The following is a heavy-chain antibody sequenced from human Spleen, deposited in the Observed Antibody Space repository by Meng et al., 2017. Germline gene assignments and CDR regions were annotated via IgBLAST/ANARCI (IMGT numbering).Heavy chain of an antibody. V-gene: IGHV4-34*01. D-gene: IGHD4-11*01. J-gene: IGHJ4*02. CDR1: GGSFSDYY. CDR2: INHSGST. Sequence: QVQLTQWGEGLLKPSETLSITCVVSGGSFSDYYWSWIRQPPGKGLEWIGEINHSGSTNYNPSLESRATISVDTSQNNLSLKLSSVTAADSAVYYCARGPTTMAHDFDYWGQGTLVTVSS. CDR3: ARGPTTMAHDFDY.